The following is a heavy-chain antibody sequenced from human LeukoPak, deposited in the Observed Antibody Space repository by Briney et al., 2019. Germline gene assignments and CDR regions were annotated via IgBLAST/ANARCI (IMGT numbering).Heavy chain of an antibody. CDR1: VLTFSSYE. CDR3: AQAVGGALETAIPDAFDI. CDR2: ISSSGSTI. J-gene: IGHJ3*02. D-gene: IGHD2-21*02. V-gene: IGHV3-48*03. Sequence: GGSLRLSCAASVLTFSSYEMNGARQAPGKGLEWVSYISSSGSTIFYADSVKGRFTISRDNAKNSLSLQMNSLRAEHNVQMNCAQAVGGALETAIPDAFDIWGQGTMVTVSS.